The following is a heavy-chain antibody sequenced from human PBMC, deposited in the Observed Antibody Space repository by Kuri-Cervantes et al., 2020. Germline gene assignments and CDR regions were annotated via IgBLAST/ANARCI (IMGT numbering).Heavy chain of an antibody. CDR2: TYSSGDT. CDR3: ARGNKYCSVTSCHTSFDF. D-gene: IGHD2-15*01. Sequence: GESLKISCVTSGITVSSNYMTWVRQAPGKGLEWVSITYSSGDTFYADSVKGRFTVSRDNSINTLYLQLGSLRPEDTAVYYCARGNKYCSVTSCHTSFDFWGQGALVTVSS. J-gene: IGHJ4*02. V-gene: IGHV3-66*02. CDR1: GITVSSNY.